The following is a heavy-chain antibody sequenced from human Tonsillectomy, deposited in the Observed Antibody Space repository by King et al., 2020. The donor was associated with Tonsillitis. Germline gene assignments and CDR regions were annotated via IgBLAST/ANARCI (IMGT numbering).Heavy chain of an antibody. J-gene: IGHJ4*02. CDR3: AKARYSSSWNDY. CDR2: IYSGGSST. Sequence: VQLVESGGGLVQPGGSLRLSCAASGFTFSSYAMSWVRQAPGKGLEWVSVIYSGGSSTYYADSVKGRFTISRDNSKNTLYLQMNSLRAEDTAVYYCAKARYSSSWNDYWGQGPLVTVSS. CDR1: GFTFSSYA. D-gene: IGHD6-13*01. V-gene: IGHV3-23*03.